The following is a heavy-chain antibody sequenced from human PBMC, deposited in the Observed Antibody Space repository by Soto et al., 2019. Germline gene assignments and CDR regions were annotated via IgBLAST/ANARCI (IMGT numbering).Heavy chain of an antibody. Sequence: PSETLSLTCTVSGGSISSYYWSWIRQPPGKGLEWIGYIYYSGSTNYNPSLKSRVTISVDTSKNQSSLKLSSVTAADTAAYYCASPGLGYWGQGTLVTVSS. J-gene: IGHJ4*02. V-gene: IGHV4-59*01. CDR1: GGSISSYY. CDR3: ASPGLGY. CDR2: IYYSGST.